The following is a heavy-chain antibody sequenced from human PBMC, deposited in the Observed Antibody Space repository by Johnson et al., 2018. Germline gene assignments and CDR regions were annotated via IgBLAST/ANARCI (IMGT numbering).Heavy chain of an antibody. CDR3: GKDSFDAEAAIVAEYFQH. CDR2: IWYDGSNQ. Sequence: QVQLVEAGGGVVEPGRSLRLSCAASGFTFSSYGMHWVRQAPGKGLERVAVIWYDGSNQYYADSVTGRFTISRDNSKNTLYLQMNSLRAEDTAVYYCGKDSFDAEAAIVAEYFQHWGQGTLVTVSS. D-gene: IGHD2-2*01. J-gene: IGHJ1*01. CDR1: GFTFSSYG. V-gene: IGHV3-33*06.